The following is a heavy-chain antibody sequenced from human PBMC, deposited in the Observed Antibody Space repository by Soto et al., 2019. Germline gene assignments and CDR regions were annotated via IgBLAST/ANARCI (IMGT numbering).Heavy chain of an antibody. CDR1: GFTFSSDW. J-gene: IGHJ6*02. CDR3: ARVSGNGPYYYGMDV. Sequence: GGSLRLSCAASGFTFSSDWMHWVRQAPGKGLVWVSRINSDGSSTSYADSVKGRFTISRDNAKNTLYLQMNSLRAEDTAVYYCARVSGNGPYYYGMDVWGQGTTVTAP. V-gene: IGHV3-74*01. CDR2: INSDGSST.